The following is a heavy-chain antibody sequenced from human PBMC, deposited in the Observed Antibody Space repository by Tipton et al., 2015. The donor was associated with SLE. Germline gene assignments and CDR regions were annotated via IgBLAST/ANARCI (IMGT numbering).Heavy chain of an antibody. CDR1: GFTFSSCW. CDR2: IKQDGSEK. D-gene: IGHD3-3*01. Sequence: GSLRLSCAASGFTFSSCWMSWVRQAPGKGLEWVANIKQDGSEKYYVDSVKGRFTISRDNAKNSLSLQMNSLRAEDTAVYYCAREHEYYDFWSGYSLDAFDIWGQGTMVTVSS. V-gene: IGHV3-7*01. J-gene: IGHJ3*02. CDR3: AREHEYYDFWSGYSLDAFDI.